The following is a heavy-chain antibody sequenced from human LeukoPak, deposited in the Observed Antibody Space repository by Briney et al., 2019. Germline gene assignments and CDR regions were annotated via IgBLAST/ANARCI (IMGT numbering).Heavy chain of an antibody. CDR1: GFTFSSYG. J-gene: IGHJ4*02. D-gene: IGHD2-15*01. CDR2: ISSSSSYI. Sequence: GGSLRLSCAASGFTFSSYGMNWVRQAPGKGLEWFSSISSSSSYIYYADSVKGRFTISRDNAKNSLYLQMNSLRAEDTAVYYCARAPRGFVVVVAAKYYFDYWGQGTLVTVSS. V-gene: IGHV3-21*01. CDR3: ARAPRGFVVVVAAKYYFDY.